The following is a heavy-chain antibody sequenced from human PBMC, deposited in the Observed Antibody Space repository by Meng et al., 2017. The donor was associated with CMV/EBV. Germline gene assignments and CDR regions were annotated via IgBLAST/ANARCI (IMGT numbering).Heavy chain of an antibody. CDR1: GFTFSSYW. Sequence: GESLKISCAASGFTFSSYWMSWVRQAPGKGLEWVANIKQDGSEKYYVDSVKGRFTISRDNAKNSLYLQMNSLRAEDTAVYYCARGDVPAPPFPYYYGMDVWGQGTTVIVSS. V-gene: IGHV3-7*01. J-gene: IGHJ6*02. CDR3: ARGDVPAPPFPYYYGMDV. CDR2: IKQDGSEK. D-gene: IGHD2-2*01.